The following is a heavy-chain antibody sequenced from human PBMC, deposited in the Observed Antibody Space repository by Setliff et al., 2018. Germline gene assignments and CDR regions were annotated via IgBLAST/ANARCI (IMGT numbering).Heavy chain of an antibody. Sequence: GGSLRLSCAASGFTFSSFDLSWVRQTPGKGLEWISTIRSNSPTLYYADSVQGRFTISRDNARNSLFLQVSSLRAEDTAVYYCARSLGIRDYSYFDHWGRGTLVTVSS. J-gene: IGHJ1*01. CDR3: ARSLGIRDYSYFDH. CDR1: GFTFSSFD. CDR2: IRSNSPTL. D-gene: IGHD5-12*01. V-gene: IGHV3-48*01.